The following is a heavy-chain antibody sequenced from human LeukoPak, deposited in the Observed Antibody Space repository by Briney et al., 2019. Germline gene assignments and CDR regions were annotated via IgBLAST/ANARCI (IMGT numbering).Heavy chain of an antibody. J-gene: IGHJ4*02. CDR1: GFTISSYW. CDR2: INSDGSST. D-gene: IGHD3-3*01. CDR3: ARGRSGYYRPFDY. V-gene: IGHV3-74*01. Sequence: AGGSLRLSCAASGFTISSYWMHWVRQAPGKGLVWVSRINSDGSSTTYADSVKGRFTISRDNAKNTLYLQMNSLRAEATAVYPRARGRSGYYRPFDYWGQGTLVTVSS.